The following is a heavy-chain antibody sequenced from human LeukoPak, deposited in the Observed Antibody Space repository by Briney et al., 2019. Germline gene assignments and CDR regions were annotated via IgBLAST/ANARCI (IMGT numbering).Heavy chain of an antibody. Sequence: PSETLFLTCAAYGGSFSGFCWSWIRQSPGNGLEWIGEINQSGVTNYSPSLKSRVTISADTSKNQFSLKVNSVTAADTAVYYCARGGTFGEPFSRSWGQGTLVTVSS. CDR2: INQSGVT. V-gene: IGHV4-34*01. D-gene: IGHD3-10*01. J-gene: IGHJ4*02. CDR3: ARGGTFGEPFSRS. CDR1: GGSFSGFC.